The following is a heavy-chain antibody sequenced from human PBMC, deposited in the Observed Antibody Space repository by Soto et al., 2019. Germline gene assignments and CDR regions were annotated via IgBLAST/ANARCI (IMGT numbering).Heavy chain of an antibody. J-gene: IGHJ4*03. CDR1: GYTFTSYG. CDR3: ESVGRHSYYALDC. V-gene: IGHV1-18*01. D-gene: IGHD1-26*01. CDR2: ISTYNGNT. Sequence: ASVKVSCKTSGYTFTSYGITWVRQAPGQGLEWMGWISTYNGNTNYAQKLQDRVTMTTDKSTSTAYMELWSLRSDDTAVDYCESVGRHSYYALDCWGQGTMVTVSS.